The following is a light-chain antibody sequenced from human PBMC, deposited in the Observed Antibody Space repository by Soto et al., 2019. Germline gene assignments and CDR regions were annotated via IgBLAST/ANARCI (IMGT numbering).Light chain of an antibody. CDR2: EVS. Sequence: QSVLTQPASVSGSPGQSITISCTGTDSDVGLYNYVSWYQQSPGKAPQLVISEVSNRPSGVSDRFSGSKAGNTASLTISGLQPEDEADYSCSSFTASSTLVFGTGTKVTVL. J-gene: IGLJ1*01. CDR3: SSFTASSTLV. V-gene: IGLV2-14*01. CDR1: DSDVGLYNY.